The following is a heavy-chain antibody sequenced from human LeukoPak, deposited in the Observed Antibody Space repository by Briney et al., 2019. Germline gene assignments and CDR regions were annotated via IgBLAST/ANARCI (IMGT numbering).Heavy chain of an antibody. Sequence: TGGSLRLSCAAAGFTFSSYAMHWVRQAPGKGLEWVAVISYDGSNKYYADSVKGRFTISRDNSKNTLYLQMNSPRAEDTAVYYCARDLSHYYGSGSYYKGAPYFDYWGQGTLVTVSS. D-gene: IGHD3-10*01. CDR1: GFTFSSYA. V-gene: IGHV3-30*04. CDR3: ARDLSHYYGSGSYYKGAPYFDY. J-gene: IGHJ4*02. CDR2: ISYDGSNK.